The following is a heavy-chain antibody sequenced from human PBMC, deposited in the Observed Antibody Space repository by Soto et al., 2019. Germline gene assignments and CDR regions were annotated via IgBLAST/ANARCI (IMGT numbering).Heavy chain of an antibody. V-gene: IGHV4-30-4*01. D-gene: IGHD3-10*01. CDR3: ARARITMVRGVAGKGGMEV. CDR2: IYYSGST. J-gene: IGHJ6*01. Sequence: TFTYWGVSIISGDYYFIWIRQPPGNCLEWIGYIYYSGSTYCNPSLKSRVTISVETSKNQFSLKLSSVTAADTAVHYCARARITMVRGVAGKGGMEVCGQWPTVNVYS. CDR1: GVSIISGDYY.